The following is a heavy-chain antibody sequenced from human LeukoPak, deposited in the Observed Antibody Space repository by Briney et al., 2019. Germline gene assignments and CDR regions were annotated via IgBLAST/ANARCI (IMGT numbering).Heavy chain of an antibody. CDR2: IYDGGST. J-gene: IGHJ4*02. V-gene: IGHV3-53*01. CDR3: ARDKVSFDY. D-gene: IGHD3-22*01. CDR1: GFTVINNY. Sequence: GGSLRLSCAVSGFTVINNYMSWVRQAPGKGLEWVSVIYDGGSTYYGDSAKGRFTISRDNSKNTLYLQMNSLRAEDTAVYYCARDKVSFDYWGQGTLVTVSS.